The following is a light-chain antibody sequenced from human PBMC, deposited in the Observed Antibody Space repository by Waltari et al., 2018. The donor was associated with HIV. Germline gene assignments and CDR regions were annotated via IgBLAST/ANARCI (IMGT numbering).Light chain of an antibody. CDR2: GVS. V-gene: IGLV2-11*01. CDR3: CSYAGSSTWV. Sequence: QSALTQPRSVSGSPGQSVTISCTGTSSDIGGYNHVSWYQQHPGTAPKLMFYGVSQWPSGVPDRFSCSKSGNTASLTISGLQADDEADYYCCSYAGSSTWVFGGGTKLTVL. CDR1: SSDIGGYNH. J-gene: IGLJ3*02.